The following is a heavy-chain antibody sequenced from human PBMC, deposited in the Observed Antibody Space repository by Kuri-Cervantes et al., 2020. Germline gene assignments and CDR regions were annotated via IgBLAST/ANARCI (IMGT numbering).Heavy chain of an antibody. CDR1: GFSFTSHW. Sequence: GESLKISCAASGFSFTSHWMSWVRQAPGKGLEWVTNIKEDGSEKHYVDSVKGRFIISRDNTKNSLYLQMNSLRAEDTAVYYCASPGSSGYYNDYWGQGTQVTVSS. V-gene: IGHV3-7*02. J-gene: IGHJ4*02. D-gene: IGHD3-22*01. CDR3: ASPGSSGYYNDY. CDR2: IKEDGSEK.